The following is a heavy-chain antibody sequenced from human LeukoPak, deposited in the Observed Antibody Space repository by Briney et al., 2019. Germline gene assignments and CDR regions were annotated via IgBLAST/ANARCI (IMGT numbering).Heavy chain of an antibody. V-gene: IGHV3-30-3*01. CDR3: AREDGSSSYLFDY. D-gene: IGHD6-6*01. J-gene: IGHJ4*02. CDR1: GFTFSSYA. Sequence: GGSLRLSCAASGFTFSSYAMHWVRQAPGKGLEWVAVISYDGSNKYYADSVKGQFTISRDNSKNTLYLQMNSLRAEDTAVYYCAREDGSSSYLFDYWGQGTLVTVSS. CDR2: ISYDGSNK.